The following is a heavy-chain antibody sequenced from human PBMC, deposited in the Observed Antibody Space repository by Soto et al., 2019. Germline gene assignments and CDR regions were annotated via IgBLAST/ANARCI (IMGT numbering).Heavy chain of an antibody. CDR3: ARDSLTCSFGRACRREAFDY. CDR2: ISGSGDSI. D-gene: IGHD3-3*01. Sequence: GGSLRLSCAVSGFTFSDFYMSWIRQAPGKGLEWVSYISGSGDSIYYADSVRGRFTISRDNAKNSLYMQVSSLRADDTAVYYCARDSLTCSFGRACRREAFDYWGLGTLVTVSS. CDR1: GFTFSDFY. V-gene: IGHV3-11*01. J-gene: IGHJ4*02.